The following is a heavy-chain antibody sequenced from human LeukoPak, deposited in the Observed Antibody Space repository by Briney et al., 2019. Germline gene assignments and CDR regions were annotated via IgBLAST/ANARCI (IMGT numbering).Heavy chain of an antibody. J-gene: IGHJ4*02. D-gene: IGHD1-26*01. CDR2: IKPKTDGETT. Sequence: GGSLRLSCAASGFTFSNAYMNWVRQAPGKGLEWVGRIKPKTDGETTEYAAPVKDRFSISRDDSKSMMYLQMNSLKTEDTAVYYCAKDSIVGATSGVYWGQGTLVTVSS. CDR1: GFTFSNAY. CDR3: AKDSIVGATSGVY. V-gene: IGHV3-15*07.